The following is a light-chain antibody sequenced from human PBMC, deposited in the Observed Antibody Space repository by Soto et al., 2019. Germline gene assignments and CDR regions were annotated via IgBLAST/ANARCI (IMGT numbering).Light chain of an antibody. V-gene: IGLV1-47*01. CDR3: AAWDDSLSGLV. CDR1: SSNIGSNY. Sequence: QSVLTQPPSASGTPGQRVTISCSGSSSNIGSNYVYWYQQLPGTAPKLLIYRNNQRPSGVPDRFSGSKSGTSASLAISGLRSEDEADSYCAAWDDSLSGLVFGGGTKLTVL. CDR2: RNN. J-gene: IGLJ2*01.